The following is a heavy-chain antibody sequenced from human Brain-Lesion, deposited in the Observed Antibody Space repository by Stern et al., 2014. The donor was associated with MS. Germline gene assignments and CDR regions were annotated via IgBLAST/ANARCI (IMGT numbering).Heavy chain of an antibody. Sequence: EVQLVESGGVVVQPGGSLRLSWAASGFTFDDYAMHWVRPDPGKGLEWVSLITWDGGSTSYTDSVKGRFSISRDNRKSFLYLQMNSLRPEDTALYYCAGGLGFWGRGTLVTVSS. V-gene: IGHV3-43D*03. CDR1: GFTFDDYA. CDR3: AGGLGF. D-gene: IGHD2-21*01. CDR2: ITWDGGST. J-gene: IGHJ4*02.